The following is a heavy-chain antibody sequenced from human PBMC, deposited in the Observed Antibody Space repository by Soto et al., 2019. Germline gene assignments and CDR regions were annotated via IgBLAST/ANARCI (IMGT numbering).Heavy chain of an antibody. D-gene: IGHD3-22*01. CDR3: ARGSYDSSGYYPNWFDP. J-gene: IGHJ5*02. V-gene: IGHV5-51*01. Sequence: GESLKISFKGSGYSLTSYWIGWVRQMPGKGLEWMGIIYPGDSDTRYSPSFQGQVTISADKSISTAYLQWSSLKASDTAMYYCARGSYDSSGYYPNWFDPWGQGTLVTVSS. CDR2: IYPGDSDT. CDR1: GYSLTSYW.